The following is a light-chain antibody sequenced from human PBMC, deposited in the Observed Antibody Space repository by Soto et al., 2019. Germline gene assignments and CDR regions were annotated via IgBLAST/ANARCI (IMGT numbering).Light chain of an antibody. CDR3: CSYAGSSTLYV. J-gene: IGLJ1*01. CDR2: EGS. V-gene: IGLV2-23*01. Sequence: QSALTQPASVSGSPGQSITISCTGTSSDVGGYNLVSWYQQHPGKAPKLMIYEGSKRRSGVSNRFSGSKSGNTASLTISGLQAEDEADYYCCSYAGSSTLYVFGTGTKLTVL. CDR1: SSDVGGYNL.